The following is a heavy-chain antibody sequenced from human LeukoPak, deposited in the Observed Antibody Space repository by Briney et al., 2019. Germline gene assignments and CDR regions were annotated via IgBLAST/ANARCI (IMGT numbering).Heavy chain of an antibody. CDR1: GYTFTSYY. J-gene: IGHJ4*02. V-gene: IGHV1-46*01. Sequence: ASVKVSCKASGYTFTSYYMHWVRQAPGQGLEWMGIINPSGGSTSYAQKFQGRVTMTRDTSTSTVYMELSSLRSDDTAVYYCARENTIFGVDYWGQGTLVTVSS. CDR3: ARENTIFGVDY. D-gene: IGHD3-3*01. CDR2: INPSGGST.